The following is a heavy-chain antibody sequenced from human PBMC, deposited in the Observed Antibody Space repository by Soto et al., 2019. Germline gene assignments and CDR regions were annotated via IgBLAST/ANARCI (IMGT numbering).Heavy chain of an antibody. CDR2: INPILGTP. CDR1: GLTYSSSA. V-gene: IGHV1-69*01. J-gene: IGHJ4*02. CDR3: ARGGVDVVATSAFDY. D-gene: IGHD5-12*01. Sequence: QVQLVQSGAEVRKPGSSVKVSCKASGLTYSSSAISWVRQAPGQGPEWMGGINPILGTPDYAPKFQGRVTITADESTRTVYMDLGSLRSGDTAMYYCARGGVDVVATSAFDYWGQGTLVTVSS.